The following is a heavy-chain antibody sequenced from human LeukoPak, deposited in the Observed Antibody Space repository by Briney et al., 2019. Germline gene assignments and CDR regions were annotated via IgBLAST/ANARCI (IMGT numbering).Heavy chain of an antibody. CDR3: ARDRRYSSSWYSFDI. D-gene: IGHD6-13*01. CDR1: GYSISSGYY. J-gene: IGHJ3*02. Sequence: SETLSLTCTVSGYSISSGYYWGWIRQPPGKGLEWIGSIYHSGSTYYNPSLKSRVTISVDTSKNQFSLKLSSVTAADTAVYYCARDRRYSSSWYSFDIWGQGTMVTVSS. CDR2: IYHSGST. V-gene: IGHV4-38-2*02.